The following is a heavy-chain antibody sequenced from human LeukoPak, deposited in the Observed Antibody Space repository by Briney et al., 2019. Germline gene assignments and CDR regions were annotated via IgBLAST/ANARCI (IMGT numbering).Heavy chain of an antibody. CDR3: ARIGRGYSGYTIDY. CDR1: RFTFSTYE. V-gene: IGHV3-48*03. J-gene: IGHJ4*02. Sequence: GGSLRLSCEASRFTFSTYEMNWVRQAPGKGLEWISYINTSGSTKYYVDSVKGRFTISRDNAMNSLYLQMNSLRAEDTAVYYCARIGRGYSGYTIDYWGQGTLVTVSS. CDR2: INTSGSTK. D-gene: IGHD5-12*01.